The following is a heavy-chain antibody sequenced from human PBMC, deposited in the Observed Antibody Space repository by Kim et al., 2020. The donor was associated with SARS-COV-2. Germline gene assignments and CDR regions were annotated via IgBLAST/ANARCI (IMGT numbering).Heavy chain of an antibody. CDR2: INSDGSTI. CDR3: ARARDYGMDV. Sequence: GGSLRLSCAASGFTFSSYLMHWVRQAPGKGLVWVSRINSDGSTITYADSVKGRFTISRDNARTTLYLQMNSLRAEDTAVYYCARARDYGMDVWGQWTTFT. J-gene: IGHJ6*02. V-gene: IGHV3-74*03. CDR1: GFTFSSYL.